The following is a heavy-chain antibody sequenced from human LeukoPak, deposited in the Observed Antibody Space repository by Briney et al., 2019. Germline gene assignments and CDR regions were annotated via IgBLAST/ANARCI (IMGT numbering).Heavy chain of an antibody. CDR3: AKGGYFDWLLSRGRFDY. D-gene: IGHD3-9*01. Sequence: GASVKVSCKVSGYTLTELSMHWVRQAPGKGLEWMGGFNPEDGETIYAQKFQGRVTMTEDTSTDTAYMELSSLRAEDTALYYCAKGGYFDWLLSRGRFDYWGQGTLVTVSS. CDR2: FNPEDGET. V-gene: IGHV1-24*01. J-gene: IGHJ4*02. CDR1: GYTLTELS.